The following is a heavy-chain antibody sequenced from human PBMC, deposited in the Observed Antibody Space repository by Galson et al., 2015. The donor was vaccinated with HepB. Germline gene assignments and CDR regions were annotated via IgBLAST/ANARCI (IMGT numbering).Heavy chain of an antibody. CDR3: ARGLAYYDSSGYPFDY. J-gene: IGHJ4*02. CDR1: GFTFSSYA. D-gene: IGHD3-22*01. CDR2: ISYDGSNK. Sequence: SLRLSCAASGFTFSSYAMHWVRQAPGKGLEWVAVISYDGSNKYYADSVKGRFTISRDNSKNTLYLQMNSLRAEDTAVYYCARGLAYYDSSGYPFDYWGQGTLVTVSS. V-gene: IGHV3-30-3*01.